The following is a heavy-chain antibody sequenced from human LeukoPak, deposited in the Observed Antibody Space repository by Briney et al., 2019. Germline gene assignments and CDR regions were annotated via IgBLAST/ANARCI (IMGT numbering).Heavy chain of an antibody. V-gene: IGHV4-59*08. CDR2: IYYSGST. D-gene: IGHD6-19*01. CDR3: ASHRTGGWGLDY. CDR1: GGSMSSYS. Sequence: PSETLSLTCTVSGGSMSSYSWSWIRQPPGEGLEWIGFIYYSGSTNYNPSLKSRVTISVDTSKNQFSLKVNSVTAADTAVYYCASHRTGGWGLDYWGQGTLVTVSS. J-gene: IGHJ4*02.